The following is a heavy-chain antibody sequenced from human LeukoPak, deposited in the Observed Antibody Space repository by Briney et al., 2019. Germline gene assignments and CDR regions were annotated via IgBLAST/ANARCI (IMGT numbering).Heavy chain of an antibody. CDR3: AKDKPLYHPANPVRVGNDFDY. D-gene: IGHD3-10*01. CDR2: TYYRSKWYK. J-gene: IGHJ4*02. V-gene: IGHV6-1*01. CDR1: GDSVSSNSAI. Sequence: SQTLSLTCAISGDSVSSNSAIWYWIRQSPSRGLEWLGRTYYRSKWYKDYALSVRSRITINPDTSKNQVSLQLNSVTPEDTAVYYCAKDKPLYHPANPVRVGNDFDYWGQGTLVTVSS.